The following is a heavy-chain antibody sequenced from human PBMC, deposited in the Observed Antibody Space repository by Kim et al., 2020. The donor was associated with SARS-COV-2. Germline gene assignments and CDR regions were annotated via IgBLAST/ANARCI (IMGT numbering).Heavy chain of an antibody. CDR1: GGSISSSSYY. V-gene: IGHV4-39*01. D-gene: IGHD2-8*01. Sequence: SETLSLTCTVSGGSISSSSYYWGWIRQPPGKGLEWIGSIYYSGSTYYNPSLKSRVTISVDTSKNQFSLKLSSVTAADTAVYYCARYGVSWEDTSIDYWGQGTLVTVSS. CDR3: ARYGVSWEDTSIDY. J-gene: IGHJ4*02. CDR2: IYYSGST.